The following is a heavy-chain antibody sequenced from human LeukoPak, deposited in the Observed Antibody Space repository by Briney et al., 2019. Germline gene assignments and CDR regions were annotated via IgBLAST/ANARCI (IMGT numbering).Heavy chain of an antibody. D-gene: IGHD3-10*01. CDR2: INQDGSEK. CDR3: ARAGVLWFGESKFDY. Sequence: GGSLRLSCAASGFSFSSYAMTWVRQAPGKGLEWVANINQDGSEKYHVDSVKGRFTISRDNAKNSLYLQMNSLRVEDTAVYYCARAGVLWFGESKFDYWGQGTLVTVSS. J-gene: IGHJ4*02. CDR1: GFSFSSYA. V-gene: IGHV3-7*03.